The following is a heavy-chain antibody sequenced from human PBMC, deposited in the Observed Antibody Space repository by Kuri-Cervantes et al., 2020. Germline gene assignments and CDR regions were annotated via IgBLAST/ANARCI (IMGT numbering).Heavy chain of an antibody. D-gene: IGHD4-17*01. CDR3: ARGGPYGDYVEDYYYYYMDV. CDR2: MNPNSGNT. CDR1: GYTFTSYD. Sequence: ASVKVSCKASGYTFTSYDINWVRQATGQGLEWMGWMNPNSGNTGYAQKFQGRVTMTRNTSISTAYMELSSLRSEDTAVYYCARGGPYGDYVEDYYYYYMDVWGKGTTVTVSS. J-gene: IGHJ6*03. V-gene: IGHV1-8*01.